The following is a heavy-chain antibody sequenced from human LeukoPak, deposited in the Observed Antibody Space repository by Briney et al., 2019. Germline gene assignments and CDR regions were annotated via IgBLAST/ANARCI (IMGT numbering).Heavy chain of an antibody. J-gene: IGHJ4*02. V-gene: IGHV4-4*07. CDR3: ARTPPIGSGSYSVY. D-gene: IGHD3-10*01. CDR2: IYTSGST. Sequence: PSETLSLTCTVSGGSISSYYWSWIRQPAGKGLEWIGRIYTSGSTNYNPSLKSRVTMSVDTSKNQFSLKLSSVTAADTAVYYCARTPPIGSGSYSVYWGQGTLVTVSS. CDR1: GGSISSYY.